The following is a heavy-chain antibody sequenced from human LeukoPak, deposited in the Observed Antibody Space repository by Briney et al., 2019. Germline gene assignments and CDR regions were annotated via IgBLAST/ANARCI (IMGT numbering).Heavy chain of an antibody. V-gene: IGHV4-30-2*01. CDR2: IYHSGST. D-gene: IGHD3-3*01. J-gene: IGHJ4*02. Sequence: SSETLSLTCTVSGGSISSGGYYWSWIRQPPGKGLEWIGYIYHSGSTYYNPSLKSRVTISVDRSKNQFSLKLSSVTAADTAVYYCARCQRFLERHYDYWGQGTLVTVSS. CDR3: ARCQRFLERHYDY. CDR1: GGSISSGGYY.